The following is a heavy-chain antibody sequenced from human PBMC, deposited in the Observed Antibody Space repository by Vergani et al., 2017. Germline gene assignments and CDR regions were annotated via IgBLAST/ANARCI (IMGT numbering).Heavy chain of an antibody. CDR1: EYSFGNYW. V-gene: IGHV5-51*01. D-gene: IGHD1-1*01. CDR3: ARHTTYTDS. J-gene: IGHJ4*02. Sequence: EVELVQSGPEMRKPGESLKISCKGSEYSFGNYWIGWVRQMPGKGLEWMGIIYPAVSDTRYSPSFQGQVTISADKSSSTAFLQWDSLKASDTALYYCARHTTYTDSGGQGTLVTVSS. CDR2: IYPAVSDT.